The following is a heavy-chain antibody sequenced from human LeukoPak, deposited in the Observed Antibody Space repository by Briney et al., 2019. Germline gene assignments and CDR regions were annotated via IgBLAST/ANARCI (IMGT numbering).Heavy chain of an antibody. CDR2: IRYDGSNK. CDR3: AKDPEGYYDSRNAFDV. J-gene: IGHJ3*01. D-gene: IGHD3-22*01. Sequence: PGGSLRLSCAASGFIFSSYGMHWVRQAPGKGLEWVALIRYDGSNKYYGDSVKGRFTISRDNSKNTLYLQMNSLRAEDTAVYRCAKDPEGYYDSRNAFDVWGQGKMVTVSS. CDR1: GFIFSSYG. V-gene: IGHV3-30*02.